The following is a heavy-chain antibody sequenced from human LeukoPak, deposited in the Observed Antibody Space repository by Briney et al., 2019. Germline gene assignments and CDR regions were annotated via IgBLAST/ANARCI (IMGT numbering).Heavy chain of an antibody. CDR1: GYIFTTYY. CDR3: ARRGYGDYGVFDY. D-gene: IGHD4-17*01. J-gene: IGHJ4*02. V-gene: IGHV1-46*01. Sequence: ASVKVSCKASGYIFTTYYMHWMRQAPGQGPEWMGIINPRGGSTDYAQKFQGRITMTSDTSISTAYMELSRLRSDDTAVYYCARRGYGDYGVFDYWGQGTLVTVSS. CDR2: INPRGGST.